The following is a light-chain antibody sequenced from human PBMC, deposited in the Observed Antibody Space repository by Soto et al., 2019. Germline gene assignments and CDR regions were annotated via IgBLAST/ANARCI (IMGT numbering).Light chain of an antibody. Sequence: EIVLTQSPATLSLSPGERATLSCRASQSVSSNLAWYQQKPGQAPRLLIYGASSRATGIPDRFSGSGSGADFTLTISRLEPEDFAVYFCQQFHDSPRTFGQGTKVDIK. CDR1: QSVSSN. V-gene: IGKV3-20*01. J-gene: IGKJ1*01. CDR2: GAS. CDR3: QQFHDSPRT.